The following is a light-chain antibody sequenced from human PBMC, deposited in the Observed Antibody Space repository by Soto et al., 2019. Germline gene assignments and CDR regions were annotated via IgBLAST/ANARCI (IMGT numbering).Light chain of an antibody. V-gene: IGKV3-20*01. J-gene: IGKJ4*01. CDR1: QTFVSTY. CDR3: QYYGGSPT. Sequence: ELVLTQSPGTLSLSRGHRATLSCRASQTFVSTYLAWYQQKPGQAPRLLIYDASNRATGIPDRFSGSGSGPDFTLTISRLEREDCAVYYCQYYGGSPTFGGGTKVEV. CDR2: DAS.